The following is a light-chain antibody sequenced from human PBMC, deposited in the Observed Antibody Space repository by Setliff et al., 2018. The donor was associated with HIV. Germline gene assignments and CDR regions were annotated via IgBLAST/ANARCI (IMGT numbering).Light chain of an antibody. CDR1: QSVSSSY. J-gene: IGKJ1*01. V-gene: IGKV3-20*01. Sequence: EIVLTQSPGTLSLSPGERATISCRASQSVSSSYLAWYQQKPGQAPRPLIYGATSRATGIPDRFSGSGSGPDFTLTISRLEPEDFAVYYCQQYGRSPLTFGQGTKVDIK. CDR3: QQYGRSPLT. CDR2: GAT.